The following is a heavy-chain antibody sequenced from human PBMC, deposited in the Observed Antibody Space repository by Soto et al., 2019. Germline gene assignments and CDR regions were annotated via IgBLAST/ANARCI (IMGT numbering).Heavy chain of an antibody. J-gene: IGHJ4*02. D-gene: IGHD6-6*01. V-gene: IGHV1-58*02. CDR2: IVVGSGNT. CDR1: GFTFTSSA. Sequence: ASVKVSCKASGFTFTSSAMQWVRQARGQRLEWIGWIVVGSGNTNYAQKFQERVTITRDMSTSTAYMELSSLRSEDTAVYYCAADNPSYSSSWGFDYWGQGTLVTVSS. CDR3: AADNPSYSSSWGFDY.